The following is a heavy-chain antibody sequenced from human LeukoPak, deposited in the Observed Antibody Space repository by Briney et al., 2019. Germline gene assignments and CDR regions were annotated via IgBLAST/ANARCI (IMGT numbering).Heavy chain of an antibody. CDR3: ARVPYSGSYDYYYMDV. V-gene: IGHV1-69*05. D-gene: IGHD1-26*01. Sequence: SVKVSCKASGGTFSSYAISWVRQAPGQGLEWMGGIIPIFGTANYAQKFQGRVTITTDESTSTAYMELSSLRSEDTAVYYCARVPYSGSYDYYYMDVWGKGTTVTVSS. CDR2: IIPIFGTA. CDR1: GGTFSSYA. J-gene: IGHJ6*03.